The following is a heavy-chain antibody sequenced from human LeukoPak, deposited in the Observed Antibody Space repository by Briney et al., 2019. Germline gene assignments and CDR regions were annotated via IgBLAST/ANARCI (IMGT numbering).Heavy chain of an antibody. V-gene: IGHV1-2*02. D-gene: IGHD6-13*01. Sequence: ASVTVSCKPSGYTLIDYYMHWVRQAPGQGLEWMGWIRGETGDTDSPQKFQGRVTMTRDTSINTAYMELSRLRYDDTAIYFCARVRGNSCDYWGQGTLVTVSS. CDR2: IRGETGDT. CDR1: GYTLIDYY. CDR3: ARVRGNSCDY. J-gene: IGHJ4*02.